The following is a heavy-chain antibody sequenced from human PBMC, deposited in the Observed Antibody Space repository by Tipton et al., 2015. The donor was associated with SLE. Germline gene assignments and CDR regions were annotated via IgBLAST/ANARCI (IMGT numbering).Heavy chain of an antibody. CDR1: GFTFSSYA. Sequence: GSLRLSCAASGFTFSSYAMSWVRQAPGKGLEWVANIKQDGSEEYYVDSVKGRFTISRDNAKNSLYLQMNSLRAEDTAIYYCARDQTGWYSYFGLDVWGQGTTVTVSS. CDR3: ARDQTGWYSYFGLDV. J-gene: IGHJ6*02. CDR2: IKQDGSEE. D-gene: IGHD3-9*01. V-gene: IGHV3-7*03.